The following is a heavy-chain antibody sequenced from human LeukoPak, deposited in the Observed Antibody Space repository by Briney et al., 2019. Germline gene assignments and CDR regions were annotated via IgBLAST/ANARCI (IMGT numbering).Heavy chain of an antibody. D-gene: IGHD6-13*01. Sequence: SETLSLTCTVSGGSISSYYWSWIRQPPGKGLEWIGYIYYSGSTNYNPSLKSRVTISVDTSKNQFSLKLSSVTAGDTAVYYCARAPGIAAAGTHFDFWGRGTLVTVSS. J-gene: IGHJ4*02. CDR3: ARAPGIAAAGTHFDF. CDR1: GGSISSYY. V-gene: IGHV4-59*01. CDR2: IYYSGST.